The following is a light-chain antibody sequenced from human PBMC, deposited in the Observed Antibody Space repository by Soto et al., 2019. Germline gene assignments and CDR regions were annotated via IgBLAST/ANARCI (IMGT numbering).Light chain of an antibody. CDR2: GAS. Sequence: EIVLTQSPGTLSLPPGERAAISCRASQSVSSRYLDWYQHKPGQAPRLLIYGASSRATGIPDRFSGSGSGTDFTLTISRLEPEDFAVYYCQQYGRSLYTFGQGTKLEIK. CDR3: QQYGRSLYT. CDR1: QSVSSRY. V-gene: IGKV3-20*01. J-gene: IGKJ2*01.